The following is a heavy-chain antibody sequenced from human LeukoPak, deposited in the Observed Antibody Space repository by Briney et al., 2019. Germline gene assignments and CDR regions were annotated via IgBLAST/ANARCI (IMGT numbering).Heavy chain of an antibody. CDR3: ARGYPAAAGFDY. V-gene: IGHV3-21*01. CDR2: ISSSRSYI. J-gene: IGHJ4*02. Sequence: PGGSLRLSCAAPGVTFSSYSMNSVRQAPGKGLEWVSSISSSRSYIYYADSVKGRFTISRDNAKNSLYLQMNSLRAEDTAVYYCARGYPAAAGFDYWGQGTLVTVSS. CDR1: GVTFSSYS. D-gene: IGHD6-13*01.